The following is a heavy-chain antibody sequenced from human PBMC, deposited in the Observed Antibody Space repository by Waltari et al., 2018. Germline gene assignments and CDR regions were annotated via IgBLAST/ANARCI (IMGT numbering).Heavy chain of an antibody. J-gene: IGHJ6*02. D-gene: IGHD2-8*01. CDR3: ARDKMLLRTMDV. Sequence: QVRLQESGPGLVKPSETLSLICTVSGASVRSDYWSWIRQPAGKGLEWIGRIYSSGNTNYSPSLRGRLTISVDTSKNQVSLRLTSVTAADSAVYYCARDKMLLRTMDVWGQGTTVVVSS. CDR2: IYSSGNT. CDR1: GASVRSDY. V-gene: IGHV4-4*07.